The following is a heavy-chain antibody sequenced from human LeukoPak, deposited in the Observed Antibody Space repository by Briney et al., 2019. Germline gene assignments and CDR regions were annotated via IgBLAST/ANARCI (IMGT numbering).Heavy chain of an antibody. Sequence: SETLSLTCTVSGGSISSHYWSWIRQPPGKGLEWIGYIYYSGSTNYNPSLKSRVTISVDTSKNQFSLKLSSVTAADTAVYYCARSTRESGYYLSYYYYMDVWGKGITVTVSS. J-gene: IGHJ6*03. CDR2: IYYSGST. CDR1: GGSISSHY. D-gene: IGHD3-3*01. CDR3: ARSTRESGYYLSYYYYMDV. V-gene: IGHV4-59*11.